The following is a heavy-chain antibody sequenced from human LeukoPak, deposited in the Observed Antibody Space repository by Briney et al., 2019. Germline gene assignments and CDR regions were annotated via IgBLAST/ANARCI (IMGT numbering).Heavy chain of an antibody. J-gene: IGHJ4*02. CDR3: ESSHSGSHARTSNFDY. CDR1: GYTFTSYG. Sequence: ASVKVSCKASGYTFTSYGISWVRQAPGQGLEWMGWISAYNGNTNYAQKLQGRVTMTTDTSTSTAYMELRSLRSDDTAVYYCESSHSGSHARTSNFDYWGQGTLVTVSS. D-gene: IGHD1-26*01. V-gene: IGHV1-18*01. CDR2: ISAYNGNT.